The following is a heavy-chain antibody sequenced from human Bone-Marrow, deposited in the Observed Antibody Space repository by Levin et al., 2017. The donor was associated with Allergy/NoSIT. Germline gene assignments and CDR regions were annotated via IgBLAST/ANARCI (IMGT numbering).Heavy chain of an antibody. Sequence: SVKVSCKASGGSFSSYGISWVRQAPGQGLEWMGGIIPTVDTTNYAQKFQGRVTITADKSTSTVYMELSSLRSEDSAVYYCAGDYYTSGSTFYYYYYMDVWGKGTTVTVSS. CDR1: GGSFSSYG. CDR2: IIPTVDTT. CDR3: AGDYYTSGSTFYYYYYMDV. J-gene: IGHJ6*03. V-gene: IGHV1-69*06. D-gene: IGHD3-10*01.